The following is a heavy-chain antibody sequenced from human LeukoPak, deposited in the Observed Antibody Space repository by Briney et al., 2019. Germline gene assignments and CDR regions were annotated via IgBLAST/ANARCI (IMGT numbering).Heavy chain of an antibody. J-gene: IGHJ4*02. Sequence: GGSLRLSCAASGFTVSSNYMSWVRQAPGKGLEWVAVISYDGSNKYYADSVKGRFTISRDNSKNTLYLQMNSLRAEDTAVYYCVGPPYYFDYWGQGTLVTVSS. V-gene: IGHV3-30*03. CDR1: GFTVSSNY. CDR2: ISYDGSNK. CDR3: VGPPYYFDY.